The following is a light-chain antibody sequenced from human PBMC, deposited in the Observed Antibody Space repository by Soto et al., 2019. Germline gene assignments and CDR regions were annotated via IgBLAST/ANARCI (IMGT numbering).Light chain of an antibody. V-gene: IGKV1-39*01. CDR1: QSISSY. J-gene: IGKJ4*01. Sequence: DIQMPQSPSSLSASVGDRVTITCRASQSISSYLNWYQQKPGKAPKLLIYAASSLQSGVPSRFSGSGSGTDFTLTISSLQPEEFATYYCQQSYSTLTFGGGTKVEIK. CDR3: QQSYSTLT. CDR2: AAS.